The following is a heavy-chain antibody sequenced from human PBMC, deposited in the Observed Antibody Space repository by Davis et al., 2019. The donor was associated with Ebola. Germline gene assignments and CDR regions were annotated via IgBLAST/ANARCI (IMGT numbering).Heavy chain of an antibody. J-gene: IGHJ6*02. CDR2: TYYKSKWYN. Sequence: HSQTLSLTCAISGDSVSSAGWNWIRQSPSRGLEWLGRTYYKSKWYNDYAVSVKSRITNNPDTSKNPFSLQLNSVTPEDTALYYCARGWLRGGMDVWGEGTTVTV. CDR1: GDSVSSAG. D-gene: IGHD5-18*01. CDR3: ARGWLRGGMDV. V-gene: IGHV6-1*01.